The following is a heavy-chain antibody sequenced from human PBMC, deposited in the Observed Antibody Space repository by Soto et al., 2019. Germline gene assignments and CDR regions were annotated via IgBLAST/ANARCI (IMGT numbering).Heavy chain of an antibody. Sequence: QVQLVQSGAEVKKPGASVKVSCKASGYTFTSYGISWVRQAPGQGLEWMGWISAYNGNTNYAQKLQGRFTMTTDTSTRTACMELRSLRSDDTAVYYCARSIELANFMITFGGVIGTFDYWGQGTLGTGSS. J-gene: IGHJ4*02. CDR3: ARSIELANFMITFGGVIGTFDY. CDR1: GYTFTSYG. V-gene: IGHV1-18*01. CDR2: ISAYNGNT. D-gene: IGHD3-16*02.